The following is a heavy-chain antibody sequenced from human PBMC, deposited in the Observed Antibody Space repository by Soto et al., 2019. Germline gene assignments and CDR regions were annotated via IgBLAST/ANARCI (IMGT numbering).Heavy chain of an antibody. Sequence: ETLSLSSPVPGGSVSSESHYWSWIRQTPGKGLEWIGYIYYTGSTNYNPSLKGRVTMSVDTSRDQVSLRLRSVTRADTAVYYCARDQYDSRSCSYYYAMEVWGQGTKVTVYS. V-gene: IGHV4-61*01. CDR1: GGSVSSESHY. D-gene: IGHD3-10*01. CDR2: IYYTGST. J-gene: IGHJ6*02. CDR3: ARDQYDSRSCSYYYAMEV.